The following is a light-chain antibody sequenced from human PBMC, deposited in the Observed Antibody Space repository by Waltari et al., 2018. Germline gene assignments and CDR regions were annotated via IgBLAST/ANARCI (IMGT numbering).Light chain of an antibody. CDR3: QQSYRTPWT. V-gene: IGKV1-39*01. J-gene: IGKJ1*01. CDR1: QSISNY. CDR2: AAT. Sequence: DIQMTQSPSSLSASVGARVTISCRASQSISNYLNWYQQKPGKAPKLLISAATSLQSGVPSRFSGSGSGTDFTLTISSLQPEDFATYYCQQSYRTPWTFGQGTKVEIK.